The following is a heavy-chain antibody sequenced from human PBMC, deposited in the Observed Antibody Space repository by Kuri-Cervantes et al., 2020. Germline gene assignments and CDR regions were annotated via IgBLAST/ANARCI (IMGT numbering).Heavy chain of an antibody. CDR1: GFTFSSYS. Sequence: GESLKISCAASGFTFSSYSMNWVRQAPGKGLEWVSSISSSSSYIYYADSVKGRFTISRDNAKNSLYLQMNSLRAEDTAVYYCARDIYDFWSGGPYYYYYGMDVWGQETTVTVSS. V-gene: IGHV3-21*01. J-gene: IGHJ6*02. CDR2: ISSSSSYI. CDR3: ARDIYDFWSGGPYYYYYGMDV. D-gene: IGHD3-3*01.